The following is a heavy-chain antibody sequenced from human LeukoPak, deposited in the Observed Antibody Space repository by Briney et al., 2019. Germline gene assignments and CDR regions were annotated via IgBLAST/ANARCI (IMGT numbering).Heavy chain of an antibody. CDR2: ISESGGST. Sequence: PGGSPRLSCAASGFTFDDYAMHWVRQAPGKGLEWVSLISESGGSTYYADSVKGRFTISRDNSKNSLYLQINSLRTEDTAFYYCVKDTGRSGYYYGPVDYWGQGALVTVSS. V-gene: IGHV3-43*02. CDR3: VKDTGRSGYYYGPVDY. J-gene: IGHJ4*02. CDR1: GFTFDDYA. D-gene: IGHD3-22*01.